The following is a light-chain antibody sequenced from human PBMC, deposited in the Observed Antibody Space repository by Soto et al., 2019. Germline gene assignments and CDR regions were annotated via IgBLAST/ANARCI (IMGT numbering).Light chain of an antibody. J-gene: IGLJ7*01. Sequence: QLVLTQSPSASASLGASVKLTCTLSSGHSSYAIAWHQQQPEKGPRYLMKLNSDGSHSKGDGIPDRFSGSSSGAERYLTISRLQSEDEAYYYCQTWGTGIQGVFGGGTHLPVL. CDR1: SGHSSYA. CDR2: LNSDGSH. CDR3: QTWGTGIQGV. V-gene: IGLV4-69*01.